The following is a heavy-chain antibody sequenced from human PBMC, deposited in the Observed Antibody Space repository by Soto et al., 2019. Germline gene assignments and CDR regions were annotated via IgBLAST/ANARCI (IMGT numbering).Heavy chain of an antibody. CDR2: IDYSGST. V-gene: IGHV4-31*03. D-gene: IGHD2-15*01. J-gene: IGHJ6*02. CDR1: GGSISSGGYY. Sequence: QVQLQESGPGLVKPSQTLSLTCTVSGGSISSGGYYWGWIRQHPGKGLEWIGYIDYSGSTYYNPSLKSRVTISVDTSKNQFSLKLSSVTAADTAVYYCARAPQVVAARYYYYGMDVWGQGTTVTVSS. CDR3: ARAPQVVAARYYYYGMDV.